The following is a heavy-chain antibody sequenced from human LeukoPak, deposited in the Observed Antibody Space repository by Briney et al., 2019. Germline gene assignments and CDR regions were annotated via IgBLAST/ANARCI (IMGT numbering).Heavy chain of an antibody. CDR2: INPSGGST. CDR3: AGGRSSWQLDY. CDR1: GYTFTSYY. J-gene: IGHJ4*02. V-gene: IGHV1-46*01. Sequence: ASVKVSCKASGYTFTSYYMHWVRQAPGQGLEWMGIINPSGGSTSYAQKFQGRVTMTRDTSTSTVYMELNSLRAEDTAVFYCAGGRSSWQLDYWGQGTLVTVSS. D-gene: IGHD6-13*01.